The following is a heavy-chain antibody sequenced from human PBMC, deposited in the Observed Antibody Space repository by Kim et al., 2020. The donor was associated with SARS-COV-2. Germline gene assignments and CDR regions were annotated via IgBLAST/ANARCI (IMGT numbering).Heavy chain of an antibody. J-gene: IGHJ6*01. Sequence: SETLSLTCAVYGGSFSGYYWSWIRQPPGKGLEWIGEINHSGSTNYNPSLKSRVTISVDTSKNQFSLKLSSVTAADTAVYYCARGGVAAAGIGDYYCYGMDVGGQGPTVTVPS. CDR2: INHSGST. CDR3: ARGGVAAAGIGDYYCYGMDV. D-gene: IGHD6-13*01. V-gene: IGHV4-34*01. CDR1: GGSFSGYY.